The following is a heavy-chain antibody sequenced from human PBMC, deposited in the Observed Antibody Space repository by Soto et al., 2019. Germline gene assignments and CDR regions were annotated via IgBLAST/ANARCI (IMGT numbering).Heavy chain of an antibody. CDR3: ARAIAAPAPYYYYYYMDV. V-gene: IGHV3-21*01. D-gene: IGHD6-13*01. CDR1: GFTFSSYS. J-gene: IGHJ6*03. Sequence: EVQLVESGGGLVKPGGSLRLSCAASGFTFSSYSMNWVRQAPGKGLEWVSSIGSSSSYIYYADSVKGRFTISRDNAKNSLYLQMNSLRAEDTAVYYCARAIAAPAPYYYYYYMDVWGKGTTVTVSS. CDR2: IGSSSSYI.